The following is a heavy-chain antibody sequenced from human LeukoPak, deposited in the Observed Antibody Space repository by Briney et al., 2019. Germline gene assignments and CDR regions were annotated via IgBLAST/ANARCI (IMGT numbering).Heavy chain of an antibody. CDR2: INPSGGST. Sequence: ASVKVSCKASGYTFTSYYMHWVRQAPGQGLEWMGIINPSGGSTSYAQKFQGRVTMTRDTSTSTVYMELSSLRAEDTAVYYCARDRTGTYDYYYYMDVWGKGTTVTISS. V-gene: IGHV1-46*01. CDR3: ARDRTGTYDYYYYMDV. D-gene: IGHD3-10*01. CDR1: GYTFTSYY. J-gene: IGHJ6*03.